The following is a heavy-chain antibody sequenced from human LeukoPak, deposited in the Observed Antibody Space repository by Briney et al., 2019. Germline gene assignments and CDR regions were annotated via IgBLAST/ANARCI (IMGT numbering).Heavy chain of an antibody. V-gene: IGHV4-39*01. D-gene: IGHD2-2*01. CDR3: ASPSHCTSDSCQKYFDY. J-gene: IGHJ4*02. CDR2: IFYGGNI. CDR1: GDSISSISHY. Sequence: SETLSLTCTVSGDSISSISHYWGWIRQPPGKGLEWIGSIFYGGNIYYNPSLKSRVTISIDTSSNQFSLKLSSVTAADTAVYYCASPSHCTSDSCQKYFDYWGQGTLVTVSS.